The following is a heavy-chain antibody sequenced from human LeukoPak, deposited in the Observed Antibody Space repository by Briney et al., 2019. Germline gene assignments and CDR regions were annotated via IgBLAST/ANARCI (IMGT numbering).Heavy chain of an antibody. CDR2: IIPIFGTA. J-gene: IGHJ4*02. D-gene: IGHD5-18*01. Sequence: SVKVSCKASGGTFSSYAISWVRQAPGQGLEWMGGIIPIFGTANYAQKFQGRVTITADESTSTAYMELSSLRSEDAAVYYCARDRTAMVTGQSKREKFDYWGQGTLVTVSS. CDR3: ARDRTAMVTGQSKREKFDY. CDR1: GGTFSSYA. V-gene: IGHV1-69*13.